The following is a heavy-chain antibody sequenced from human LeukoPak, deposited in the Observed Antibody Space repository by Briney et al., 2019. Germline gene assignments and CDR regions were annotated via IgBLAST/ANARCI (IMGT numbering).Heavy chain of an antibody. V-gene: IGHV4-59*08. J-gene: IGHJ4*02. CDR2: IYYSGST. CDR3: ARFTAREPSAYFDY. Sequence: SETLSLTCTVSGGSISSYYWSWIRQPPGKGLEWTGYIYYSGSTNYNPSLKSRVTISVDTSKNQFSLKLSSVTAADTAVYYCARFTAREPSAYFDYWGQGTLVTVSS. D-gene: IGHD1-26*01. CDR1: GGSISSYY.